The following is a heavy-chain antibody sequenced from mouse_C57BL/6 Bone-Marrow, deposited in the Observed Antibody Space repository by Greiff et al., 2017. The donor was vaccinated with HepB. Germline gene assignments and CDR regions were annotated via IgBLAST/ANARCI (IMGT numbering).Heavy chain of an antibody. V-gene: IGHV1-85*01. Sequence: QVQLQQSGPELVKPGASVKLSCKASGYTFTSYDINWVKQRPGQGLEWIGWIYPRDGSTKYNEKFKGKATLTVDTSSSTAYMELHSLTSEDSAVYFCAGNDYDGSYYAMDYWGQGTSVTVSS. CDR2: IYPRDGST. D-gene: IGHD2-4*01. CDR1: GYTFTSYD. J-gene: IGHJ4*01. CDR3: AGNDYDGSYYAMDY.